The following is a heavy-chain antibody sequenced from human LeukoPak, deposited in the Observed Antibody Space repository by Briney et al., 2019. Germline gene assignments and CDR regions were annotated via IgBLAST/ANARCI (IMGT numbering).Heavy chain of an antibody. CDR2: IYYSGST. Sequence: SETLSLTCTVSGGSISSYYWGWIRQPPGKGLEWIGYIYYSGSTNYNPSLKSRVTISVDTSRNQFSLKLSSVTAADTAVYYCARGAGYSGSYYVDYWGQGTLVTVSS. V-gene: IGHV4-59*01. CDR1: GGSISSYY. CDR3: ARGAGYSGSYYVDY. J-gene: IGHJ4*02. D-gene: IGHD1-26*01.